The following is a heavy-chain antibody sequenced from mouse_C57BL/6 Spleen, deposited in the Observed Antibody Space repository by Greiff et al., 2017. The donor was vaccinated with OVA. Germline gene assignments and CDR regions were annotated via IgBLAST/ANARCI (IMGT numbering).Heavy chain of an antibody. CDR2: IYPGDGDT. CDR1: GYAFSSSW. D-gene: IGHD2-2*01. V-gene: IGHV1-82*01. J-gene: IGHJ3*01. CDR3: ARGDGYGGFAY. Sequence: QVQLQQSGPELVKPGASVKISCKASGYAFSSSWMNWVKQRPGKGLEWIGRIYPGDGDTNYNGKFKGKATLTADKSSSTAYMQLSSLTSEDSAVYFCARGDGYGGFAYWGKGTLVTVSA.